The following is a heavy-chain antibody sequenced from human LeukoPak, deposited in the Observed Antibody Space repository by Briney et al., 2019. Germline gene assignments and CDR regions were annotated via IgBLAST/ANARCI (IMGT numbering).Heavy chain of an antibody. V-gene: IGHV3-30*03. CDR3: ARDGRNVDCGGDCYPMLSHDAFDI. CDR1: GFTFSSYG. J-gene: IGHJ3*02. Sequence: PGGSLRLSCAASGFTFSSYGMHWVRQAPGKGLEWVAVISYDGSSKYYADSVKGRFTISRDNSKNTLYLQMNSLRAEGTAVYYCARDGRNVDCGGDCYPMLSHDAFDIWGQGTMVTVSS. CDR2: ISYDGSSK. D-gene: IGHD2-21*01.